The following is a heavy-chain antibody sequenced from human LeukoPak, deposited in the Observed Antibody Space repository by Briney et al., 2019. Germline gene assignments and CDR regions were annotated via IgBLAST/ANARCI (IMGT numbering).Heavy chain of an antibody. CDR1: GFTFSNHY. Sequence: GGSLRLSCAVSGFTFSNHYMAWVHQAPGKGLEWVANIKQDGSEKYCVGSVKGRFTIYRDNAKKSLYLQMNSLRAEDTAVYYCARDRDNILADFWGRGTLVTVTS. D-gene: IGHD3-9*01. CDR3: ARDRDNILADF. V-gene: IGHV3-7*03. CDR2: IKQDGSEK. J-gene: IGHJ4*02.